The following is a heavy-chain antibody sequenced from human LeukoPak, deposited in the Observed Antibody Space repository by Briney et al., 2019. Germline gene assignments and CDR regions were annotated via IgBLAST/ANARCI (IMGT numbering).Heavy chain of an antibody. D-gene: IGHD1-26*01. CDR1: GYTFTGYY. J-gene: IGHJ6*02. V-gene: IGHV1-2*02. CDR2: INPNSGGT. Sequence: ASVKVSCKASGYTFTGYYMHWVRQAPGQGLKWMGWINPNSGGTNYAQKFQGRVTMTRDTSISTAYMELSRLRSDDTAVYYCARDPGSYFYYYYGMDVWGQGTRSPSP. CDR3: ARDPGSYFYYYYGMDV.